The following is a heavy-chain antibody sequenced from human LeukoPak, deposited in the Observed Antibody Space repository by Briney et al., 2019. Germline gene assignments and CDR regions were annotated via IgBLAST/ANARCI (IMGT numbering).Heavy chain of an antibody. J-gene: IGHJ5*02. CDR2: ISGSGGST. CDR1: GFTFSSYA. V-gene: IGHV3-23*01. D-gene: IGHD6-13*01. Sequence: GGSLRLSCAASGFTFSSYAMSWVRQAPGKGLEWVSAISGSGGSTYYADSVKGRFTISRDNSKNTLYLQMNSLRAEDTAVYYCAKDKGIIAAAGPARDWFDPWGQGTLVTVSS. CDR3: AKDKGIIAAAGPARDWFDP.